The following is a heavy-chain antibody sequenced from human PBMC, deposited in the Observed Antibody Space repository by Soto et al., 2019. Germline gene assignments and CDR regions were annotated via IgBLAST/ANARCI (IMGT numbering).Heavy chain of an antibody. J-gene: IGHJ5*02. CDR3: ARDPPP. CDR2: IYYSGST. Sequence: QVQLQESGPGLVKPSQTLSLTCTVSGGSISSGGYYWSWIRQHPGKGLEWIGYIYYSGSTYYNPSHKSGFTIPVDSSKTRSSRKQSSGPAADTAVYYCARDPPPWGQGTLVSLSS. CDR1: GGSISSGGYY. V-gene: IGHV4-31*03.